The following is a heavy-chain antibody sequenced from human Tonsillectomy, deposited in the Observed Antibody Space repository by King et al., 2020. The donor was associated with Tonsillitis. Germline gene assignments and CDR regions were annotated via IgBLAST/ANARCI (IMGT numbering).Heavy chain of an antibody. CDR3: AREYSSGWDRYWYFDL. Sequence: VQLQESGPGLVKPSETLSLTCTVSGGSISSYYWSWIRQPPGKGLEWIGYIYYSGSTNYNPSHKSRVTISVDTSKNQFSLKLTSVTAADTAVYYCAREYSSGWDRYWYFDLWGRGTLVTVSS. CDR2: IYYSGST. V-gene: IGHV4-59*01. J-gene: IGHJ2*01. D-gene: IGHD6-19*01. CDR1: GGSISSYY.